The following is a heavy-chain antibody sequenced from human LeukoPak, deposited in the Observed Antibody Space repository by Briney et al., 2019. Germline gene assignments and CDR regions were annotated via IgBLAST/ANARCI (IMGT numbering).Heavy chain of an antibody. D-gene: IGHD4-23*01. Sequence: GGSLRLSCAASGFTLSSYSMNWVRQAPGKGLEWVSSISSSSSYIYYADSVKGRFTISRDNAKNSLYLQMNSLRAEDTAVYYCARDSTYGGMDVWGKGTTVTISS. V-gene: IGHV3-21*01. CDR1: GFTLSSYS. CDR3: ARDSTYGGMDV. CDR2: ISSSSSYI. J-gene: IGHJ6*03.